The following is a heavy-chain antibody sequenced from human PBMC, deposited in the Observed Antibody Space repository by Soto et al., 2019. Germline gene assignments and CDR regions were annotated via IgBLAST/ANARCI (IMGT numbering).Heavy chain of an antibody. D-gene: IGHD2-21*02. V-gene: IGHV4-31*03. J-gene: IGHJ5*02. CDR3: ARSGVTGIVIPSHWFDP. CDR2: ISSSGST. Sequence: SETLSLTCTVSGDSIGGVGYWSWIRQFPGRGLEWIGCISSSGSTYYSPALNNRISLSLDTSQNQFSLKLLSVTAADTAIYYCARSGVTGIVIPSHWFDPWGQGTRVTVSS. CDR1: GDSIGGVGY.